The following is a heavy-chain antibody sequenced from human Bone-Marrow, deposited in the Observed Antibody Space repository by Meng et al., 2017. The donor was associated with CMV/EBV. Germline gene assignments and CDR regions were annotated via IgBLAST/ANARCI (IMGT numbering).Heavy chain of an antibody. D-gene: IGHD1-26*01. CDR3: ATGPYSGSYFDY. Sequence: GGSLRLSCAASGFTFSSYWMSWVRQAPGKGLEWVAFIRYDGSNKYYADSVKGRFTISRDNSKNTLYLQMNSLRAEDTAVYYCATGPYSGSYFDYWGHGTVVTVPS. V-gene: IGHV3-30*02. CDR2: IRYDGSNK. CDR1: GFTFSSYW. J-gene: IGHJ4*01.